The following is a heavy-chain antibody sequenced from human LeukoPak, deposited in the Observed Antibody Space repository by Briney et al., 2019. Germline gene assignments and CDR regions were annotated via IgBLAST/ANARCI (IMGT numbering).Heavy chain of an antibody. Sequence: GSSVKVSCKASGGTFSSYAISWVRQAPGQGLEWMGGIIPIFGTANYAQKFQGRVTITADKSTSTAYMELSSLRSEDTAVYYCARATTEDYYYYYMDVWGKGTTVTVSS. J-gene: IGHJ6*03. D-gene: IGHD4-11*01. CDR3: ARATTEDYYYYYMDV. CDR1: GGTFSSYA. V-gene: IGHV1-69*06. CDR2: IIPIFGTA.